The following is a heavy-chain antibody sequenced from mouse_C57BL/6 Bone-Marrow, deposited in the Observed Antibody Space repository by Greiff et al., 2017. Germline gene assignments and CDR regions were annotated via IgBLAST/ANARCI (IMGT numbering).Heavy chain of an antibody. Sequence: QVQLQQSGPELVKPGASVKLSCKASGYTFTSYAINWVKQRPGKGLEWIRWIYPRDGRTKYNEKFKGKAKLTVETSSSTAYMEFHSLTSEDSAVYFCARLEFDGSSGDWYFDVWGTGTTVTVSS. J-gene: IGHJ1*03. CDR3: ARLEFDGSSGDWYFDV. CDR1: GYTFTSYA. CDR2: IYPRDGRT. V-gene: IGHV1-85*01. D-gene: IGHD1-1*01.